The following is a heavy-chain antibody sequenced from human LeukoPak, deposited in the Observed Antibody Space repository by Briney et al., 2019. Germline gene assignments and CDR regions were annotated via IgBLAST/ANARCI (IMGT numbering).Heavy chain of an antibody. J-gene: IGHJ4*02. D-gene: IGHD3-10*01. CDR1: GFTFSTYS. CDR2: IKQDGSEK. V-gene: IGHV3-7*03. CDR3: ARGEYYGSGRGVDY. Sequence: GGSLRLSCAASGFTFSTYSMSWVRQAPGKGLEWVANIKQDGSEKYYVDSVKGRFTISRDNAKNSLYLQMNSLRAEDTAVYYCARGEYYGSGRGVDYWGQGTLVTVSS.